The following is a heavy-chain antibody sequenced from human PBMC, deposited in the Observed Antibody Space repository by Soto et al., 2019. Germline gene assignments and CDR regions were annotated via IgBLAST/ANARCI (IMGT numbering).Heavy chain of an antibody. D-gene: IGHD3-22*01. CDR2: ISSSSFRI. Sequence: DVQLVESGGGLAQPGGSLRLSCVGSGFTFSSYGLSWVRQPPGKGLEWISHISSSSFRIYYADSVKGRITISRDNARNSLFLQMNSLRDEDTAVYFCARARRGSAVIGHFDHWGQGALVTVSS. CDR1: GFTFSSYG. J-gene: IGHJ4*02. CDR3: ARARRGSAVIGHFDH. V-gene: IGHV3-48*02.